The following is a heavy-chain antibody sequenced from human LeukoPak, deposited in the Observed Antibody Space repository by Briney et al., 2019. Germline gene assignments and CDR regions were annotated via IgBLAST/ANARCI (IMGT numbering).Heavy chain of an antibody. D-gene: IGHD3-9*01. V-gene: IGHV3-23*01. CDR1: GFTFSSYA. CDR2: IRGNGDST. Sequence: PGGSLRLSCAASGFTFSSYAINWVRQAPGRGLEWVSAIRGNGDSTYNADSVKGRFTISRDNSKNTSYLQMNSLRAEDTAVYYCAKDRYYDSGNAFDIWGQGTMVTVSS. CDR3: AKDRYYDSGNAFDI. J-gene: IGHJ3*02.